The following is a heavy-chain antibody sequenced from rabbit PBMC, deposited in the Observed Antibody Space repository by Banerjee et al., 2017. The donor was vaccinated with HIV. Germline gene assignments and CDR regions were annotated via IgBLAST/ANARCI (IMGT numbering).Heavy chain of an antibody. V-gene: IGHV1S40*01. D-gene: IGHD4-1*01. CDR1: GISFSSSYY. CDR2: IYGGSTGTT. J-gene: IGHJ4*01. Sequence: ASGISFSSSYYMSWVRQAPGKGLEWIACIYGGSTGTTYYASWANGRFTISKTSSTTVTLQMTSLTAADTATYFCARSRPGEWYLDLWGPGTLVTVS. CDR3: ARSRPGEWYLDL.